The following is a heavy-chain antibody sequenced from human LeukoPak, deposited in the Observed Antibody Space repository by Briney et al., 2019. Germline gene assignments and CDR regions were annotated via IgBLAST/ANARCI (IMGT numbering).Heavy chain of an antibody. CDR1: GGSISSSSYY. J-gene: IGHJ2*01. Sequence: PSETLSLTCTVSGGSISSSSYYWGWIRQPPGKGLEWIGSIYYSGSTYYNPSLKSRVTISVDKSKNQFSLKLTSVTAADTAVYYCARVAQKLERIAVARTSEWRANWYFDLWGRGTLVIVSS. CDR2: IYYSGST. D-gene: IGHD6-19*01. CDR3: ARVAQKLERIAVARTSEWRANWYFDL. V-gene: IGHV4-39*07.